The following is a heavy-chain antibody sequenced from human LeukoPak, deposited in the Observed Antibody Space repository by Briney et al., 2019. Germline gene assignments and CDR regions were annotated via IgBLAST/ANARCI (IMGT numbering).Heavy chain of an antibody. CDR1: GYTFTSYD. D-gene: IGHD3-10*01. CDR2: MNPNSGNT. Sequence: ASVKVSCKASGYTFTSYDINWVRQATGQGLEWMGWMNPNSGNTGYAQKFQGRVTMTRNTSISTAYMELSSLRSEDTAVYYCARGRGLPWFGESNAFDIWGQGTMVTLSS. CDR3: ARGRGLPWFGESNAFDI. J-gene: IGHJ3*02. V-gene: IGHV1-8*01.